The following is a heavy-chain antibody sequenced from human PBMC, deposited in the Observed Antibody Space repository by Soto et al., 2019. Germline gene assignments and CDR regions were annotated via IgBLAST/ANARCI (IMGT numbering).Heavy chain of an antibody. CDR3: GKGRSGDVGVFY. J-gene: IGHJ4*02. V-gene: IGHV1-2*02. CDR1: GYSFTGYY. Sequence: QVQLVQSGAEVKKSGASVKISCKASGYSFTGYYIHWVRQAPGQGFEWMGEISPNSGGTKYAQKFQGRVTMTRDTSITIVYMDLSNLSPDDTAVYYCGKGRSGDVGVFYWGQGTLVTVYS. CDR2: ISPNSGGT. D-gene: IGHD1-26*01.